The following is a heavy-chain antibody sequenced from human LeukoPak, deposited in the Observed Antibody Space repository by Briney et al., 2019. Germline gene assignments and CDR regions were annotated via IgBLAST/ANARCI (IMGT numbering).Heavy chain of an antibody. Sequence: CETLPLTCTVSGGSISSSSYYWGWIRQPPGKGLEWIGNIYYSGSTYYNPSLRSRVIISVDTSKNQFSLKLNSVTAADTAVYYCARGSPYYDILTGYYYSWFDPWGQGTLVTVSS. V-gene: IGHV4-39*01. J-gene: IGHJ5*02. CDR1: GGSISSSSYY. D-gene: IGHD3-9*01. CDR2: IYYSGST. CDR3: ARGSPYYDILTGYYYSWFDP.